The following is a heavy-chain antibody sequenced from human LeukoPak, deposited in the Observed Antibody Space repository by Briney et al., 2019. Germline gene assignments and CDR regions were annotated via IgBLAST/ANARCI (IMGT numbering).Heavy chain of an antibody. V-gene: IGHV2-70*11. CDR1: GFSLSSSGMC. CDR2: IDWDDDK. J-gene: IGHJ4*02. CDR3: ARTRNHYYASGSYYIDY. D-gene: IGHD3-10*01. Sequence: SGPTLVNPTQTLTLTCTFSGFSLSSSGMCVSWIRQPPGKALEWLARIDWDDDKHYSTSLKTRLTISKDTSKNQVVLTMTNMDPVDTATYFCARTRNHYYASGSYYIDYWGPGTLVTVSS.